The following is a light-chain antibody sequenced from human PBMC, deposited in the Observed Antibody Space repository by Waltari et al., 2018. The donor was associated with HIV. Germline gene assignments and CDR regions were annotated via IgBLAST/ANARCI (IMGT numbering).Light chain of an antibody. CDR2: RKS. V-gene: IGLV1-47*01. Sequence: QSVLTQPPSASGTPGQPVTISCSGSSSNIGGNYVYWYQRLPGTAPKLLIERKSRRPEGVPDRFSGSKSGTSTALGSSGLRAEDEADDYFASCDDSLCGWVFGGGTKVTGL. CDR3: ASCDDSLCGWV. CDR1: SSNIGGNY. J-gene: IGLJ3*02.